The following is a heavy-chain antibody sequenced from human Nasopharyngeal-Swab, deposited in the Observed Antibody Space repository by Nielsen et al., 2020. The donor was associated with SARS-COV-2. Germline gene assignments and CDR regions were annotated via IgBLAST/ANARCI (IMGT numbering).Heavy chain of an antibody. D-gene: IGHD3-9*01. CDR3: ARENYDILTGSYYYYYYYMDV. V-gene: IGHV1-18*01. CDR2: ISAYNGNT. Sequence: ASVKVSCKASGYTFTSYGISWVRQAPGQGLEWMGWISAYNGNTNYAQMLQGRVTMTTDTSTSTAYMELRSLRSDDTAVYYCARENYDILTGSYYYYYYYMDVWGKGTTVTVSS. CDR1: GYTFTSYG. J-gene: IGHJ6*03.